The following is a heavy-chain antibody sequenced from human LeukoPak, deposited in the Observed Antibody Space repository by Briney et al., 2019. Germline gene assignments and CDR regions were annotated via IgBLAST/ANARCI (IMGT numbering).Heavy chain of an antibody. Sequence: GGSLRLSCAASGFTFSSYSMNWVRQAPGKGLEWVSYISSSSSTIYYADSVKGRFTISRDNAKNSLYLQMNSLRAEDTAVYYCAREGCSSTSCYGGVDYWGQGTLVTVSS. CDR3: AREGCSSTSCYGGVDY. D-gene: IGHD2-2*01. V-gene: IGHV3-48*01. J-gene: IGHJ4*02. CDR2: ISSSSSTI. CDR1: GFTFSSYS.